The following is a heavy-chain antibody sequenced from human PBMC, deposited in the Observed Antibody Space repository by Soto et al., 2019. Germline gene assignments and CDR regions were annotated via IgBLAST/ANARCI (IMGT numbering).Heavy chain of an antibody. CDR3: SRGLGGGHYGFDN. V-gene: IGHV3-74*01. D-gene: IGHD3-10*01. Sequence: EVQLVEAGGALVQSGGSLRLSCAASGFTLSGYWMHWVRQAPGKGLVWVSHISEDGTNAIYADSLKGRFTVSRDNAQNTLFLQMTSLTVEDTDVYYCSRGLGGGHYGFDNWGQGTLVTVSS. CDR2: ISEDGTNA. CDR1: GFTLSGYW. J-gene: IGHJ5*02.